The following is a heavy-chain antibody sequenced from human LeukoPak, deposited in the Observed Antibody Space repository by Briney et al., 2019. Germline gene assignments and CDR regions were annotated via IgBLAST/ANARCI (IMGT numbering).Heavy chain of an antibody. CDR3: ARGRMITFGGVIVIGDPYYFDY. J-gene: IGHJ4*02. CDR2: IYYSGST. Sequence: SETLSLTCTVSGGSISSYYWSWIRQPPGKGLEWIGYIYYSGSTNYNPSLKSRVPISVETSNNQFSLKLSSVTAADTAVYYCARGRMITFGGVIVIGDPYYFDYWGQGTLVTVSS. CDR1: GGSISSYY. V-gene: IGHV4-59*01. D-gene: IGHD3-16*02.